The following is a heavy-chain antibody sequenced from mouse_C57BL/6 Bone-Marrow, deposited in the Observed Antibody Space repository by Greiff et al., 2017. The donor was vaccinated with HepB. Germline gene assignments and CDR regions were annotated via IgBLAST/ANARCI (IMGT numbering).Heavy chain of an antibody. CDR1: GYTLTDYY. J-gene: IGHJ3*01. CDR2: INPNNGGT. V-gene: IGHV1-26*01. Sequence: EVQLQQSGPELVKPGASVKISCKASGYTLTDYYMNWVKQSHGKSLEWIGDINPNNGGTSYNQKFKGKATLTVDKSSSTAYMELRSLTSEDSAVYYCARLRVPAWFAYWGQGTLVTVSA. CDR3: ARLRVPAWFAY.